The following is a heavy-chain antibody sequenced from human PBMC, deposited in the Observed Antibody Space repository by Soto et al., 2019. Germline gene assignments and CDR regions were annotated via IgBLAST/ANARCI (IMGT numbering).Heavy chain of an antibody. D-gene: IGHD4-4*01. CDR1: GVSISSYY. V-gene: IGHV4-59*01. J-gene: IGHJ4*02. CDR2: IYYSGST. CDR3: ARALTTVTELDY. Sequence: SETLSLTCTVSGVSISSYYWSWIRQPPGKGLEWIGYIYYSGSTNYNPSLKSRVTISVDTSKNQFSLKLSSVTAADTAVYYCARALTTVTELDYWGQGTLVTVSS.